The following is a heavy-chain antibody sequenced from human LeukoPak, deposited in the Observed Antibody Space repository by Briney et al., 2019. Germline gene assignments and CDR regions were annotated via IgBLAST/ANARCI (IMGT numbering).Heavy chain of an antibody. V-gene: IGHV4-59*01. CDR1: GGSISSYY. D-gene: IGHD3-3*01. Sequence: SETLSLTCTVSGGSISSYYLSWIRQPPGKGLEWIGDIYYSGSTNYNPSLKSRVTISVDTSKNQFSLKLSSVTAADTAVYYCARDLGVRRSLDAFDIWGQGTMVTVSS. CDR2: IYYSGST. CDR3: ARDLGVRRSLDAFDI. J-gene: IGHJ3*02.